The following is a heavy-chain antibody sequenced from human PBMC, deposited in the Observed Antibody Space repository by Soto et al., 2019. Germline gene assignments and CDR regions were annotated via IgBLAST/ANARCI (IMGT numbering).Heavy chain of an antibody. V-gene: IGHV3-74*01. J-gene: IGHJ6*02. CDR3: ARGVRGHYGKDV. CDR2: INGDGTTT. D-gene: IGHD3-10*01. Sequence: EVQLVASGGGLVQPGGSLRLSCAASGFTFNNYWIHWVRQAPGKGLMWVSCINGDGTTTNYEDAGKGRFAISRDIAKNTVYLQMNGPRAEDTALYHCARGVRGHYGKDVWGQGNTVTGSS. CDR1: GFTFNNYW.